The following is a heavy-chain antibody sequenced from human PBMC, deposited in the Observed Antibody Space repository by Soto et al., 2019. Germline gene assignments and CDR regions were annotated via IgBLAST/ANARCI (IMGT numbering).Heavy chain of an antibody. Sequence: EVQPVESGGGLVRPGGSLRLSCAASGFTFSYYWMHWVRQAPGKGLVWVSRIHSDGSSTIYADFVKGRFIISRDNARNTVDLQTNSVRVEDTAVYYCARGDRGAFDLWGQGTVVTVSS. D-gene: IGHD1-26*01. CDR2: IHSDGSST. CDR3: ARGDRGAFDL. J-gene: IGHJ3*01. CDR1: GFTFSYYW. V-gene: IGHV3-74*01.